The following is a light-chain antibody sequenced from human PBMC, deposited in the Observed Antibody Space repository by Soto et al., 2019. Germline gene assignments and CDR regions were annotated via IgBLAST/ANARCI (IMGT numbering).Light chain of an antibody. V-gene: IGKV3-15*01. Sequence: ILMTQSPATLSVSPGERATLSCRASQSVSNNLAWYQQKPGQAPRLLIYDASTRATGIPARFSGSGSGTAVSLPISGRQSDDFAVYYCQQYNNWHPWTFGQGTKVEIK. J-gene: IGKJ1*01. CDR2: DAS. CDR3: QQYNNWHPWT. CDR1: QSVSNN.